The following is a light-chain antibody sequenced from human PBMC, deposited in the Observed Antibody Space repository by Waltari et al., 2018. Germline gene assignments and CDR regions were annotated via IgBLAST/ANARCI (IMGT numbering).Light chain of an antibody. J-gene: IGLJ3*02. V-gene: IGLV4-69*01. CDR2: VNRDGSH. CDR3: QTGGHGTWV. CDR1: SGHSSNV. Sequence: QLVLTQSPSASASLGASVKLTCTLSSGHSSNVVAWHQQQPEKGPRYLMKVNRDGSHSKGDDSPDRFSGSSSGAERYLTISSLQSEDEADYYCQTGGHGTWVFGGGTKLTVL.